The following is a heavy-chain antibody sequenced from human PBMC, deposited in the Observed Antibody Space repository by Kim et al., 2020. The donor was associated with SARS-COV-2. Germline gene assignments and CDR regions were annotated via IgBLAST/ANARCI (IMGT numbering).Heavy chain of an antibody. CDR1: GFTFSSYS. V-gene: IGHV3-21*01. D-gene: IGHD1-1*01. Sequence: GGSLRLSCAASGFTFSSYSMNWVRQAPGKGLEWVSSISSSSSYIYYADSVKGRFTISRDNAKNSLYLQMNSLRAEDTAVYYCARDLKLEVGHYYYMDVWGKGTTVTVSS. CDR3: ARDLKLEVGHYYYMDV. CDR2: ISSSSSYI. J-gene: IGHJ6*03.